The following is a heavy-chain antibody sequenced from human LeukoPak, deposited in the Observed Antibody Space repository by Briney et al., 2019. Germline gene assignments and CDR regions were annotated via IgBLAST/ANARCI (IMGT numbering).Heavy chain of an antibody. CDR1: GFSFSSYG. Sequence: PGGSLRLSCVASGFSFSSYGLHWVRQAPGKGLEWVSLTSFDGTDKYYADSVKGRFTISRDNSKNTLYLQMNSLRAEDTAVYYCAKYVTAFNWFDPWGQGTLVTVSS. V-gene: IGHV3-30-3*02. CDR2: TSFDGTDK. CDR3: AKYVTAFNWFDP. D-gene: IGHD2-21*02. J-gene: IGHJ5*02.